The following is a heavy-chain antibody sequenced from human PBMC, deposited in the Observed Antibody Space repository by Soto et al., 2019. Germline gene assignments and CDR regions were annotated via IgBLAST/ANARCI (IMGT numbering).Heavy chain of an antibody. D-gene: IGHD3-3*01. CDR1: GFTFSSYA. V-gene: IGHV3-33*01. CDR3: ARDLRTISGVVTSYDYDGMDV. J-gene: IGHJ6*02. CDR2: IWYDGSNK. Sequence: QVQLVESGGGVVQPGRSLRLSCAASGFTFSSYAMHWVRQAPGKGLEWVAVIWYDGSNKYYVDSVKGRFTISRDNSKNTLYLQMDSMRVEDTAVFYCARDLRTISGVVTSYDYDGMDVWGQGTTVTVSS.